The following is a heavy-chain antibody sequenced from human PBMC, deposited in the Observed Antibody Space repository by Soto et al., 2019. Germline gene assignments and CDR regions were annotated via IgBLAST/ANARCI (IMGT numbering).Heavy chain of an antibody. CDR1: GFAFSTYG. Sequence: QVHLVESGGGVVQPGRSLTISCVGSGFAFSTYGMHWVRQAPAKGLEWVALISYDGTDKYYADSVKGRFSISRDNSKQTLSLQMDSLSPEDTAGYYCAKDFGAWSDSWGQGTLVNVSS. J-gene: IGHJ5*02. CDR2: ISYDGTDK. CDR3: AKDFGAWSDS. D-gene: IGHD6-19*01. V-gene: IGHV3-30*18.